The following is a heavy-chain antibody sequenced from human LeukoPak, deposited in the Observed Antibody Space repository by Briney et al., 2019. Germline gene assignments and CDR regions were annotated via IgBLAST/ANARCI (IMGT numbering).Heavy chain of an antibody. Sequence: GGSLRLSCAASGFTFSGSAMHWVRQASGKGLEWVGRIRSKANSYATAYAASVKGRFTISRDDSKNTAYLQMNSLKTEDTAVYYCTRHQNNQDGYNCDDYWGQGTLVTVSS. CDR2: IRSKANSYAT. CDR1: GFTFSGSA. D-gene: IGHD5-24*01. V-gene: IGHV3-73*01. CDR3: TRHQNNQDGYNCDDY. J-gene: IGHJ4*02.